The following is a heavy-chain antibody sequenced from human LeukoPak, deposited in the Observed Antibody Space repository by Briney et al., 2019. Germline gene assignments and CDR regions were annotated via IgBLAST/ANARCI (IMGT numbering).Heavy chain of an antibody. D-gene: IGHD3-3*01. Sequence: GGSLRLSCAASGFTFSSYAMSWVRQAPGKGLEWVSAISGSGGSTYYADSVKSRFTISRDNSKNTLYLQMNSLRAEDTAVYYCAKDEREWSWIPAYWGQGTLVTVSS. J-gene: IGHJ4*02. CDR2: ISGSGGST. V-gene: IGHV3-23*01. CDR3: AKDEREWSWIPAY. CDR1: GFTFSSYA.